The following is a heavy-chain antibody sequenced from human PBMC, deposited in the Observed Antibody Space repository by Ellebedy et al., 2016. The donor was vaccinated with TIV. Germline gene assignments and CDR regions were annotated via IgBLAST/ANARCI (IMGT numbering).Heavy chain of an antibody. CDR3: ARQHDPKYNNYMDV. CDR2: IHYSGSA. Sequence: MPSETLSLTCTVSGDSISPYYWNWIRHPPGKGLEWIGYIHYSGSANYNPTPKSRVTISIDTSKNQFSLNLSSGTAADTAMYYCARQHDPKYNNYMDVWGKGTTVTVSS. CDR1: GDSISPYY. J-gene: IGHJ6*03. V-gene: IGHV4-59*01.